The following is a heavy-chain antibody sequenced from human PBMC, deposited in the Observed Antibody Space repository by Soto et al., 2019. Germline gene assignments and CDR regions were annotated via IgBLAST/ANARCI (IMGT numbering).Heavy chain of an antibody. J-gene: IGHJ6*02. CDR1: GGSISSGDYS. Sequence: PSETLSLTCTVSGGSISSGDYSWSWVRQSPGKGLVWIGYIHYSGSMHHNPSLQSRLIMSVDTSKNLFSLKLSFVTAADTAVYFCAREDDGGDRDYYGLDVWGQGTTVTVSS. CDR3: AREDDGGDRDYYGLDV. CDR2: IHYSGSM. D-gene: IGHD2-21*02. V-gene: IGHV4-30-4*01.